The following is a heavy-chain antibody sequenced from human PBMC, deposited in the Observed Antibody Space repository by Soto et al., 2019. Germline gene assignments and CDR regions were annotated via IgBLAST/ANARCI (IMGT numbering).Heavy chain of an antibody. J-gene: IGHJ3*02. CDR2: IIPNYGVP. CDR1: RGSFSSFG. CDR3: ESAASTVINRGDYDI. D-gene: IGHD4-4*01. Sequence: QVQLVQSESEVKRPGSSVKVSCKASRGSFSSFGITWVRQAPGQGLEWMGRIIPNYGVPNYAQNFQGRVTFKVDASTNAAHMELRGLRFADTAVYYCESAASTVINRGDYDIWGQGTMVTVSS. V-gene: IGHV1-69*18.